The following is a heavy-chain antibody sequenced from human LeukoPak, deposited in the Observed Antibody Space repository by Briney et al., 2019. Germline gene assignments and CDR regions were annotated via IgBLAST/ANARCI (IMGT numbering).Heavy chain of an antibody. Sequence: ASVKVSCKASGYTFTSYDINWVRQATGQGLEWMGWMNPNSGNTGYAQKFQGRVTMTRNTSISTAYMELSGLRSEDTAVYYCARGYYDSSGYPYAEYFQHWGQGTLVTVSS. CDR1: GYTFTSYD. V-gene: IGHV1-8*01. CDR2: MNPNSGNT. J-gene: IGHJ1*01. CDR3: ARGYYDSSGYPYAEYFQH. D-gene: IGHD3-22*01.